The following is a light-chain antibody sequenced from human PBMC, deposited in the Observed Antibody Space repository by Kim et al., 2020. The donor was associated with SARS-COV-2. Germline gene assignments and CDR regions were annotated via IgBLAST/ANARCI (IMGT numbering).Light chain of an antibody. Sequence: TVAIACTRSSGSSAGNYVQWYQQRPGSVPTIVIYEDNQRPSGVPDRFSGSIDSSSNSASLTISGLKTEDEADYYCQSSDSGTLWVFGGGTKLTVL. J-gene: IGLJ3*02. CDR2: EDN. CDR3: QSSDSGTLWV. CDR1: SGSSAGNY. V-gene: IGLV6-57*03.